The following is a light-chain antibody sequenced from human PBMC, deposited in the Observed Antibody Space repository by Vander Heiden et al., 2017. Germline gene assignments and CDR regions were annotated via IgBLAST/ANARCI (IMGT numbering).Light chain of an antibody. CDR1: SSNIGSHT. J-gene: IGLJ3*02. Sequence: QSVWTPPRSASRTPDQRVSISCSGRSSNIGSHTVNWYQQYPGAAPKLLIYLDHQRPSGVADRFSGSKSGTSASLAISGLQYEDVADYYCAVRDDNLRAVVFGGGTKLTVL. CDR2: LDH. V-gene: IGLV1-44*01. CDR3: AVRDDNLRAVV.